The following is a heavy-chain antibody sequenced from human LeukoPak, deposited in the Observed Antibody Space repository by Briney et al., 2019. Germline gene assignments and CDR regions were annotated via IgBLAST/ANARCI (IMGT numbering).Heavy chain of an antibody. Sequence: GGSLRLSCAASGFTFSSYGMHWVRQAPGKGLEWVAFVHFDGTTKYSGDSVKGRFIVSRDNSKDILYLQMDSLRPEDTAVYYCAKDQCTRTRCDGYPGHWGQGTLVAVSS. CDR1: GFTFSSYG. D-gene: IGHD2-2*03. V-gene: IGHV3-30*02. CDR3: AKDQCTRTRCDGYPGH. J-gene: IGHJ4*02. CDR2: VHFDGTTK.